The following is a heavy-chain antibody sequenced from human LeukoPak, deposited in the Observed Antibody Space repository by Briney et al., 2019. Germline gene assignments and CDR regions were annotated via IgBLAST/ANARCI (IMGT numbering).Heavy chain of an antibody. J-gene: IGHJ4*02. CDR2: ISWNSGSI. Sequence: GGSLRLSCAASGFTFDDYAMHWVRQAPGKGLEWVSGISWNSGSIGYADSVKGRFTISRDNAKNSLYLQMNSLRAEDTAVYYCAATDTYYYDSSGHTPFDYWGQGTLVTVSS. D-gene: IGHD3-22*01. CDR1: GFTFDDYA. V-gene: IGHV3-9*01. CDR3: AATDTYYYDSSGHTPFDY.